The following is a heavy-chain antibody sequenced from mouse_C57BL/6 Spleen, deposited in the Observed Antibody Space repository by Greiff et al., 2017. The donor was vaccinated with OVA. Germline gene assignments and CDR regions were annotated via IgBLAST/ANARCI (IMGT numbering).Heavy chain of an antibody. J-gene: IGHJ3*01. D-gene: IGHD1-1*01. CDR1: GYPFTSYW. Sequence: VQLQQPGAELVKPGASVQMSCKASGYPFTSYWITWVKQRPGQGLEWIGDIYPGSGSTNYNEKFKSKATLTVDTSSSTAYMQLSSLTSEDSAVYYCARERGGSSSFAYWGQGTLVTVSA. V-gene: IGHV1-55*01. CDR3: ARERGGSSSFAY. CDR2: IYPGSGST.